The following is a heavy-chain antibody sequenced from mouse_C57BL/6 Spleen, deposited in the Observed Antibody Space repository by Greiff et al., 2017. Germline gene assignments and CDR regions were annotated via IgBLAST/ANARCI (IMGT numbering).Heavy chain of an antibody. Sequence: EVQLQQSGPGLVKPSQSLSLTCSVTGYSITSGYYWNWIRQFPGNKLEWMGYISYDGSNNYNPSLKNRISITRDTSKNQFFLKLNSVTTEDTATYYCARGGNSRFAYWGQGTLVTVSA. D-gene: IGHD2-1*01. CDR1: GYSITSGYY. V-gene: IGHV3-6*01. J-gene: IGHJ3*01. CDR3: ARGGNSRFAY. CDR2: ISYDGSN.